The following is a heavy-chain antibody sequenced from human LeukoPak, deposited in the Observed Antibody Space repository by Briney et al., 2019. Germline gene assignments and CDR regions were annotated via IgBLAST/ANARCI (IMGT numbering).Heavy chain of an antibody. CDR2: INHSGST. CDR3: ARGLGYCSGGSCYPRTYDFDY. CDR1: GGSFSGYY. Sequence: PSETLSLTCAVYGGSFSGYYWSWIRQPPGKGLEWIGEINHSGSTNYSPSLKSRVTISVDTSKNQFSLKLSSVTAADTAVYYCARGLGYCSGGSCYPRTYDFDYWGQGTLVTVSS. J-gene: IGHJ4*02. D-gene: IGHD2-15*01. V-gene: IGHV4-34*01.